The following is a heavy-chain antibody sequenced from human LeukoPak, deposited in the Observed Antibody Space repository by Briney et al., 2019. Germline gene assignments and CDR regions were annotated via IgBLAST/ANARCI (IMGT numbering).Heavy chain of an antibody. J-gene: IGHJ4*02. CDR1: GFTFSSYA. D-gene: IGHD5-18*01. V-gene: IGHV3-23*01. CDR2: ISGSGGST. Sequence: GGSLRLSCAASGFTFSSYAMSWVRQAPGKGLEWVSAISGSGGSTYYADSVKGRFTISRDNSKNTLYLQMNCLRAEDTAVYYCAKYIVDTAMVTAFDYWGQGTLVTVSS. CDR3: AKYIVDTAMVTAFDY.